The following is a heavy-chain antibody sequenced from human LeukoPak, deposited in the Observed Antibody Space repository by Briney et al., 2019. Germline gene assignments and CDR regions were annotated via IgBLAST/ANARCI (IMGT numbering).Heavy chain of an antibody. Sequence: GGSLRLSCAASGFTFSTYGMHWVRQAPGKGLEWVAVISYDGSNKYYADYVKGRFTISRDNSKSTLYLQMNSVRAEDTAVYYCARDLDTYGSGPLGDHWGQGTLVTVSS. J-gene: IGHJ1*01. V-gene: IGHV3-30*03. CDR1: GFTFSTYG. CDR2: ISYDGSNK. D-gene: IGHD3-10*01. CDR3: ARDLDTYGSGPLGDH.